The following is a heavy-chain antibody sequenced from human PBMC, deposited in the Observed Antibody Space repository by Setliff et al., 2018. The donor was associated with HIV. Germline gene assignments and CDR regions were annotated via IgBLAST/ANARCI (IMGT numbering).Heavy chain of an antibody. CDR3: AKVPPDRSGYSIFDY. CDR1: GFTFSRYW. J-gene: IGHJ4*02. Sequence: PGGSLRLACTGYGFTFSRYWMSWVRRAQGKGLEWVANIGQDGSEKYYVDSVKGRFSISRDNAKRSLYLQLLSLRPEDTAVYYCAKVPPDRSGYSIFDYWGQGSLVTVSS. D-gene: IGHD3-22*01. CDR2: IGQDGSEK. V-gene: IGHV3-7*03.